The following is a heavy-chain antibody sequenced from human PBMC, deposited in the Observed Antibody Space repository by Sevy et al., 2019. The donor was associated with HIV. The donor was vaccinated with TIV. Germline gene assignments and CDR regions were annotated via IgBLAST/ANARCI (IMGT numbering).Heavy chain of an antibody. V-gene: IGHV3-48*04. J-gene: IGHJ4*02. CDR3: AREENRELGTIPLDS. CDR2: ISKSGSTT. Sequence: GGSLRLSCAASGFTFSHHNMNWVRQAPGKGLEWISYISKSGSTTYFADSVRGRFTISRDNAKNSLFLEMHSLTGEDTAVYYCAREENRELGTIPLDSWGRGIQVTVSS. CDR1: GFTFSHHN. D-gene: IGHD7-27*01.